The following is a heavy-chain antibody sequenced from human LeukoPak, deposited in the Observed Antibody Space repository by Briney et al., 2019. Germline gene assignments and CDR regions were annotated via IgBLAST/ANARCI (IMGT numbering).Heavy chain of an antibody. V-gene: IGHV4-34*01. Sequence: SETLSLTCAVYGGSFSGYYWSWIRQPPGKRLEWIGEINHSGSTNYNPSLKSRVTISVDTSKNQFSLKLSSVTAADTAVYYCASLEGPRGHEYFQHWGQGTLVTVSS. CDR2: INHSGST. CDR1: GGSFSGYY. J-gene: IGHJ1*01. CDR3: ASLEGPRGHEYFQH. D-gene: IGHD2-15*01.